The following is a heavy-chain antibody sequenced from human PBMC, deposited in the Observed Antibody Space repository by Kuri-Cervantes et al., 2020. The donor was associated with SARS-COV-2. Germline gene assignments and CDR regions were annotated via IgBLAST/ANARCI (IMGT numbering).Heavy chain of an antibody. J-gene: IGHJ5*02. CDR2: IKQDGSEK. CDR3: AKDAGSGHFWSGYLRGNWFDP. D-gene: IGHD3-3*02. V-gene: IGHV3-7*01. CDR1: GFTFSSYW. Sequence: GESLKISCAASGFTFSSYWMSWVRQAPGKGLEWVANIKQDGSEKYYADSVKGRFTISRDNSKNTLYLQMNSLRAEDTAVYYCAKDAGSGHFWSGYLRGNWFDPWGQGTLVTVSS.